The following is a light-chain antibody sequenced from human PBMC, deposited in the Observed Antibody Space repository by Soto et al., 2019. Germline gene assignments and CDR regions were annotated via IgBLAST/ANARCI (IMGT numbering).Light chain of an antibody. CDR1: QSVSSN. J-gene: IGKJ1*01. CDR2: GAS. CDR3: QQYNSWPPT. Sequence: EIVMTQSPATLSVSPEERVTLSCRASQSVSSNLAWYQQKPGQAPRLLISGASTRATGVPARFSGSGSGTEFTLTISILQSEDFALYHCQQYNSWPPTFGQGTKVEIK. V-gene: IGKV3-15*01.